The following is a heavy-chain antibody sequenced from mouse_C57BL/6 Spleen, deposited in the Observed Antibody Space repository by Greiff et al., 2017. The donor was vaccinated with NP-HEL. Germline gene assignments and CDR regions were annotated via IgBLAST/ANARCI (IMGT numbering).Heavy chain of an antibody. V-gene: IGHV1-4*01. D-gene: IGHD2-4*01. Sequence: VQLQESGAELARPGASVKMSCKASGYTFTSYTMHWVKQRPGQGLEWIGYINPSSGYTKYNQQFKDKATLTADKSSSTAYMQLSSLTSEDSAVYYCARGKPDYDDDGAWFAYWGQGTLVTVSA. CDR2: INPSSGYT. J-gene: IGHJ3*01. CDR3: ARGKPDYDDDGAWFAY. CDR1: GYTFTSYT.